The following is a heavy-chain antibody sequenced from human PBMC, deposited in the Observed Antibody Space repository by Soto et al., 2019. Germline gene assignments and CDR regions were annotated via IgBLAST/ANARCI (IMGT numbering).Heavy chain of an antibody. CDR1: GYTLTELS. J-gene: IGHJ3*02. Sequence: QVRLVQSGAEVKKPGASVKVSCKVSGYTLTELSMHWVRQAPGKGLEWMGGFDPEDGETIYAQKFQGRVTMTEDTSTDTAYMELSSLRSEDTAVYYCATGPTTVILRKETYDAFDIWGQGTMVTVCS. CDR3: ATGPTTVILRKETYDAFDI. D-gene: IGHD4-17*01. V-gene: IGHV1-24*01. CDR2: FDPEDGET.